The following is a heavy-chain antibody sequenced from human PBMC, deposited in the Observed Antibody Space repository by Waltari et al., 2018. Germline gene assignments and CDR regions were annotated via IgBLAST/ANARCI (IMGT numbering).Heavy chain of an antibody. Sequence: QVQLQQRGAGLLTPSETLSLTFAVNGGYSSGYYWSWNRQPPGKVREWSGESKHSGSTNSHPSLKGRVTISVDTSKNQFSLKLGSVTAADAAVYYCASGRGFYDYWGQGTLVTVSS. CDR1: GGYSSGYY. CDR2: SKHSGST. CDR3: ASGRGFYDY. J-gene: IGHJ4*02. D-gene: IGHD3-16*01. V-gene: IGHV4-34*01.